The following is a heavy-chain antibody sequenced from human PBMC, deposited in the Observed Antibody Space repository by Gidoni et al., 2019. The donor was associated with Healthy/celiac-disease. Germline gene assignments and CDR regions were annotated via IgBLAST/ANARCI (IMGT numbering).Heavy chain of an antibody. CDR3: AREMKVLPFDY. CDR2: ISSSGTTI. D-gene: IGHD2-15*01. J-gene: IGHJ4*02. CDR1: GFTFSDYY. V-gene: IGHV3-11*01. Sequence: VQLVESGGCLVKPGGYLILYFAASGFTFSDYYMSWIRQAPGTGLEWVSYISSSGTTIDYADAVKGRFTISRDNAKNSLYLQMNSLRAEDTAVYYCAREMKVLPFDYWGQGTLVTVSS.